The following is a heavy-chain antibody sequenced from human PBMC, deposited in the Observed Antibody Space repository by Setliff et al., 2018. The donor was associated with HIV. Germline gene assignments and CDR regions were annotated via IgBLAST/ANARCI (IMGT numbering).Heavy chain of an antibody. CDR2: ISGSGAST. D-gene: IGHD3-22*01. V-gene: IGHV3-23*01. CDR1: GFSVSSKY. Sequence: GESLKISCAASGFSVSSKYMSWVRQAPGKGLEWVLVISGSGASTYYADSVKGRFTISRDNSKNTLYLQMNSLRAEDTAFYYCAKGSHPDYDSSVYDSWGQGTLVTVSS. J-gene: IGHJ5*01. CDR3: AKGSHPDYDSSVYDS.